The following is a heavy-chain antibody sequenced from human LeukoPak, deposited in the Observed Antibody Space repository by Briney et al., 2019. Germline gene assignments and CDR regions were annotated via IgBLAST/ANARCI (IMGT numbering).Heavy chain of an antibody. CDR1: GITFSTSD. D-gene: IGHD6-13*01. CDR3: ARGSVRVGMDV. Sequence: GRSLRLSCEASGITFSTSDMHWVRQAPGKGLEWVSVIGTAGDTYYADSVKGRFTISREKAKNSLYLQMNSLRAGDTAVYYCARGSVRVGMDVWGQGTTVTVSS. CDR2: IGTAGDT. J-gene: IGHJ6*02. V-gene: IGHV3-13*01.